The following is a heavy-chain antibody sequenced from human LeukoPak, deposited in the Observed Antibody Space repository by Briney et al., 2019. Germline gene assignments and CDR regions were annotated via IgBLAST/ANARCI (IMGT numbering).Heavy chain of an antibody. J-gene: IGHJ4*02. CDR3: AREEEVSFDY. CDR1: GYTFTSYY. D-gene: IGHD3-22*01. CDR2: INPSGGST. Sequence: ASVKVSCKASGYTFTSYYMHWVRQAPGQGLEWMGIINPSGGSTSYAQKLQGRVTMTTDTSTSTAYMELRSLRSDDTAVYYCAREEEVSFDYWGQGTLVTVSS. V-gene: IGHV1-46*01.